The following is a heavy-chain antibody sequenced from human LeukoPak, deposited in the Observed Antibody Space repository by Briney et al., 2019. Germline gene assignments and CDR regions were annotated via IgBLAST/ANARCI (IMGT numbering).Heavy chain of an antibody. J-gene: IGHJ4*02. Sequence: ASVKVSCKASGYKFIDFGITWVRQAPGQGLEWMGWISGYNGKTNYAQKFQGRVTMTTDTSTNTVYLELRSLRSDDTAVYYCARGGRGSAYCGGDCYMGHWGQGTLVTVSS. CDR3: ARGGRGSAYCGGDCYMGH. CDR2: ISGYNGKT. V-gene: IGHV1-18*01. CDR1: GYKFIDFG. D-gene: IGHD2-21*01.